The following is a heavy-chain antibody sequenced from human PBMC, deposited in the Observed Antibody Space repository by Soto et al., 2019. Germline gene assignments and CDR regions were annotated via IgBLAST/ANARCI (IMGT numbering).Heavy chain of an antibody. CDR1: GDSVSSNSAA. CDR3: ARDPRRSSGYYGATLPYYFDY. J-gene: IGHJ4*02. D-gene: IGHD3-22*01. V-gene: IGHV6-1*01. CDR2: TYYRSKWYN. Sequence: QSQTLSLTCAISGDSVSSNSAAWNWIRQSPSRGLEWLGRTYYRSKWYNDYAVSVKSRITINPDTSKNQFSLQLNSVTPEDTAVYYCARDPRRSSGYYGATLPYYFDYWGQGTLVTVSS.